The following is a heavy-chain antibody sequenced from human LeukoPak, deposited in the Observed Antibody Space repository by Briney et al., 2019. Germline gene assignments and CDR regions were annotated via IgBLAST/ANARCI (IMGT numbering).Heavy chain of an antibody. V-gene: IGHV4-31*03. CDR2: LYYSGST. CDR3: ARDPGTTVVSPGAFDI. CDR1: GGSISSGGYY. J-gene: IGHJ3*02. Sequence: PSQTLSLTCTVSGGSISSGGYYWSWIRQHPGKGLEWIGYLYYSGSTYYNPSLKSRVTISVDTSKNQFSLKLSSVTAADTAVYYCARDPGTTVVSPGAFDIWGQGTMVTVSS. D-gene: IGHD4-23*01.